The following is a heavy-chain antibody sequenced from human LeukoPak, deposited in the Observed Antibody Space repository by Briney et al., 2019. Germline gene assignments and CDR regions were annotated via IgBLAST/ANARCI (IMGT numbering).Heavy chain of an antibody. Sequence: SETLSLTCSVSAGSITSYYWSWIRQPPGKGLERVGYIYYSGSTNYNPSLKSRVTISVDTSKNQFSLKLSSVTAADTAVYYCARVGVSDFWSGYYKAFDIWGQGTMVTVSS. CDR2: IYYSGST. CDR3: ARVGVSDFWSGYYKAFDI. CDR1: AGSITSYY. D-gene: IGHD3-3*01. J-gene: IGHJ3*02. V-gene: IGHV4-59*01.